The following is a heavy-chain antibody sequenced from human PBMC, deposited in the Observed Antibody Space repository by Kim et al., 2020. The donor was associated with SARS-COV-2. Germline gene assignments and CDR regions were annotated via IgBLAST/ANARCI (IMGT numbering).Heavy chain of an antibody. Sequence: ASVKVSCKVSGYTLTELSMHWVRQAPGKGLEWMGGFDPEDGETIYAQKFQGRVTMTEDTSTDTAYMELSSLRSEDTAVYYCATFGEPQIPTQNAEKRYDYWGQGTLVTVSS. CDR1: GYTLTELS. J-gene: IGHJ4*02. D-gene: IGHD3-10*01. CDR2: FDPEDGET. CDR3: ATFGEPQIPTQNAEKRYDY. V-gene: IGHV1-24*01.